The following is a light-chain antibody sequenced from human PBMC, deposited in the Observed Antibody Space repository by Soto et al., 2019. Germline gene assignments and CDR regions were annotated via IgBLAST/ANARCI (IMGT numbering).Light chain of an antibody. Sequence: QAVVTQPASVSGSPGQSITISCTGTISDIGGYNFISWYQHHPGKAPKLVIYDVSNRPSGVSNRFSGSKSGNTASLTISGLRAEDEAEYFCSSSTTTTTLLFGGGTKVTVL. CDR1: ISDIGGYNF. CDR3: SSSTTTTTLL. V-gene: IGLV2-14*01. J-gene: IGLJ3*02. CDR2: DVS.